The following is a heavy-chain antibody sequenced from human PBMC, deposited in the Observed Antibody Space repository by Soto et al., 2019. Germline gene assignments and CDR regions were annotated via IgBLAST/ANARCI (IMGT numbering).Heavy chain of an antibody. Sequence: QVQLVQSGAEVKKPGASVKVSCKASGYTFTSYAMHWVRQAPGQRLEWMGWINAGNGNTKYSQKFQGRVTITRDTSASTAYMELSSLRSEDTAVYYCARARDSSGYYHYGMDVWGQGTTVTVSS. CDR2: INAGNGNT. CDR1: GYTFTSYA. CDR3: ARARDSSGYYHYGMDV. D-gene: IGHD3-22*01. V-gene: IGHV1-3*01. J-gene: IGHJ6*02.